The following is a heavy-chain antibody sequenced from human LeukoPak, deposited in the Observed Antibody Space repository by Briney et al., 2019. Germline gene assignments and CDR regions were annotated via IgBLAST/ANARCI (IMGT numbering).Heavy chain of an antibody. J-gene: IGHJ4*02. V-gene: IGHV3-74*01. CDR1: GFTFSNYW. D-gene: IGHD6-13*01. Sequence: GGSLRLSCAASGFTFSNYWMHWVRQAPGKGLVWVSRINSDGSSRNYADSVKGRFTISRDNSKNTLYLQMNSLRAEDTAVYYCARDQVGAPAGYWGQGTLVTVSS. CDR3: ARDQVGAPAGY. CDR2: INSDGSSR.